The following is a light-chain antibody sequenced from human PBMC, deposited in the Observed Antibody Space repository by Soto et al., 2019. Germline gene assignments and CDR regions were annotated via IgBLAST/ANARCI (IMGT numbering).Light chain of an antibody. J-gene: IGLJ1*01. CDR1: SSDFDAYKY. V-gene: IGLV2-8*01. CDR2: DVN. CDR3: TSYTSSTPFYV. Sequence: QSALTQPPSASGSPGQSVTISCTGTSSDFDAYKYVSWYQQHPGKAPKLMIYDVNKRPSGVPHRFSGSKSGDTASLTISGLQAEDEADYYCTSYTSSTPFYVFGTGTKVTVL.